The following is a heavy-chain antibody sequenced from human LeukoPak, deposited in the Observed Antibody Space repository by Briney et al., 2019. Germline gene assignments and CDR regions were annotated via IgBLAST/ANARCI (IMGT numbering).Heavy chain of an antibody. CDR1: SGSFSGYY. V-gene: IGHV4-34*01. J-gene: IGHJ4*02. D-gene: IGHD2-2*01. CDR2: INHSGST. CDR3: ARSWYCSSTSCYAIDY. Sequence: SETLSLTCAVYSGSFSGYYWSWIRQPPGKGLEWIGEINHSGSTNYNPSLKSRVTISVDTSKNQFSLKLSSVTAADTAVYYCARSWYCSSTSCYAIDYWGQGTLVTVSS.